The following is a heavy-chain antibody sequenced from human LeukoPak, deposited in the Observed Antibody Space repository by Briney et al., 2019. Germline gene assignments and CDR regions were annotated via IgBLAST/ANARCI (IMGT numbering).Heavy chain of an antibody. V-gene: IGHV3-7*03. CDR1: GFTFSTCW. J-gene: IGHJ4*02. Sequence: GGSLRLSCAASGFTFSTCWMSWVRQAPGKGLEWVATIKQDGSENYYVDSVKGRFTISRDNAKNSLSLQMNSLRAEDTAVYYCARVVGAAPDYWGQGTLVTVSS. D-gene: IGHD1-26*01. CDR2: IKQDGSEN. CDR3: ARVVGAAPDY.